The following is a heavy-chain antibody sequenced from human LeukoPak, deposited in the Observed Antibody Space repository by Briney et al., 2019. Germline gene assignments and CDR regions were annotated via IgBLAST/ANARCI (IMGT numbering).Heavy chain of an antibody. CDR3: ARDWYYEHAFDI. D-gene: IGHD3-3*01. V-gene: IGHV3-30*02. Sequence: PGGSLRLSCAASGFTVSSNYMSWVRQAPGKGLEWVAFIRYDGSNKYYADSVKGRFTISRDNAKNSLYLQMNSLRAEDTAVYYCARDWYYEHAFDIWGQGTMVTVSS. CDR2: IRYDGSNK. CDR1: GFTVSSNY. J-gene: IGHJ3*02.